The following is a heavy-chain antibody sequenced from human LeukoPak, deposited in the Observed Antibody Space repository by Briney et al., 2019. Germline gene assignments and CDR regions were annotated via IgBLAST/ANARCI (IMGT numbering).Heavy chain of an antibody. CDR2: ISGSGGST. CDR1: GLTFSSYA. D-gene: IGHD3/OR15-3a*01. J-gene: IGHJ4*02. Sequence: PGGSLRLSCAASGLTFSSYAMNWVRQAPGKGLEWVSDISGSGGSTYYADSVKGRFTISRDNSKNTLYLQMNSLRAEDTAVYYCAKRFLDTPNYFDHWGQGTLVTVSS. CDR3: AKRFLDTPNYFDH. V-gene: IGHV3-23*01.